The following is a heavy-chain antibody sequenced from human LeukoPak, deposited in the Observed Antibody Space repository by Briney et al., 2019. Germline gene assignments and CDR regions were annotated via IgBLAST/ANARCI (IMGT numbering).Heavy chain of an antibody. CDR3: VKDLSYESSGHVLEY. D-gene: IGHD3-22*01. CDR2: ISWDGTT. J-gene: IGHJ1*01. V-gene: IGHV3-43*01. CDR1: GFTFEDYK. Sequence: GGSLRLSCVASGFTFEDYKMQRVRQAPGKTLEWVSLISWDGTTYYTDSVKGRFTISRDNSKNSLYLQMDTLRSEDTAFYYCVKDLSYESSGHVLEYWGQGTLVTVSS.